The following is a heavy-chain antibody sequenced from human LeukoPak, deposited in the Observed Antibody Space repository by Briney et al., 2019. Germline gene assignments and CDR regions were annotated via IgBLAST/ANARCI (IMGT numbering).Heavy chain of an antibody. CDR2: INQDGSEK. V-gene: IGHV3-7*03. Sequence: GGSLRLSCAASGLTFSSHWMNWVRQAPGKGLEWVANINQDGSEKYYVDSVKGRFTISRDNTKNSLYLQMNSLRAEDTAVYYCARAPDMVGGVNFDYGGQGPLVTVSS. CDR1: GLTFSSHW. J-gene: IGHJ4*02. CDR3: ARAPDMVGGVNFDY. D-gene: IGHD3-10*01.